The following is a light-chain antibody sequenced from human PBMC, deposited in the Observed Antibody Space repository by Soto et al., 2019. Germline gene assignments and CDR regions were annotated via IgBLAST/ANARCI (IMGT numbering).Light chain of an antibody. CDR3: RQYYSTPLT. Sequence: DIVMTQSPDSLAVSLGERATINCKSSQSVLYSPNNKNYLAWYQQKPGQPPKLLIYWASTRESGVPDRFSGSGSGTDFTLTISSLQAEDVAVYYCRQYYSTPLTFGGGTKVEIK. CDR2: WAS. J-gene: IGKJ4*01. V-gene: IGKV4-1*01. CDR1: QSVLYSPNNKNY.